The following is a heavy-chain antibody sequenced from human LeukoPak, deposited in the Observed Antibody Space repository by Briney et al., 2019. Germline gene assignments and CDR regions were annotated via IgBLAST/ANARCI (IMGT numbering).Heavy chain of an antibody. Sequence: GESLKISCKGSGYSFTSYWIGWVRQMPGEGLEWMGIIYPGDSETRYSPSFQGQVTISADKSITTAYLQWSSLKASDTAMYDCACAGYCSSTSCPFHYWGQGTLVTVSS. CDR2: IYPGDSET. D-gene: IGHD2-2*01. J-gene: IGHJ4*02. CDR1: GYSFTSYW. V-gene: IGHV5-51*01. CDR3: ACAGYCSSTSCPFHY.